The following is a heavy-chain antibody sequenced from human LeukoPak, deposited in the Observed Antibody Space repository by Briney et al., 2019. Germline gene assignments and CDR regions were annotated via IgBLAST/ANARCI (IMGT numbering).Heavy chain of an antibody. Sequence: GLLTLSCAASGFTFSSYWMHWVRQTPGKGLVWVSRINNDGSSTRNADAVKGRFTISRDNAKNTLYLQMNSLRPEDTAVYYCVRGDTYDYYYYYGMDVWGQGTTVTVSS. CDR2: INNDGSST. CDR1: GFTFSSYW. CDR3: VRGDTYDYYYYYGMDV. D-gene: IGHD5-18*01. V-gene: IGHV3-74*01. J-gene: IGHJ6*02.